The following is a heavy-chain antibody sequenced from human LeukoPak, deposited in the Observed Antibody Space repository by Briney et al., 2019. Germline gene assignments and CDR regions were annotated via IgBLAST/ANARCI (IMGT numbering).Heavy chain of an antibody. V-gene: IGHV1-46*01. CDR1: GYTFTSYY. D-gene: IGHD1-1*01. CDR3: ASHHLQNYCYYYMDV. J-gene: IGHJ6*03. CDR2: INPSGGST. Sequence: GASVKVSCKASGYTFTSYYMHWVRQAPGQGLEWMGIINPSGGSTSYAQKFQGRVTMTRDMSTSTVYMELSSLRSEDTAVYYCASHHLQNYCYYYMDVWGKGTTVTVSS.